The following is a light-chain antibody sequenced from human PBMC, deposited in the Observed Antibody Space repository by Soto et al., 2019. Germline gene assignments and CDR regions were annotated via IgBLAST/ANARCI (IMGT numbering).Light chain of an antibody. CDR2: NTT. CDR1: SGSVSTSYY. V-gene: IGLV8-61*01. CDR3: ALYVGSGTVV. J-gene: IGLJ2*01. Sequence: QTVVTQEPSFSVSPGGSGILTCGLTSGSVSTSYYPSWYQQSPGLAPRTLIYNTTTRSSGVPDRFSGSILGNKAALTITGAQSDDESDYLCALYVGSGTVVFGGGTQVTVL.